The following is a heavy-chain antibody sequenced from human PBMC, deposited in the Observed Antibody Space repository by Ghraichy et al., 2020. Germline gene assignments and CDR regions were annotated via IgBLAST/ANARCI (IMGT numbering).Heavy chain of an antibody. D-gene: IGHD3-22*01. V-gene: IGHV1-46*01. J-gene: IGHJ6*02. CDR3: ARDPLNYYDSSGYGFDGMDV. CDR1: GYTFTSYY. Sequence: ASVKVSCKASGYTFTSYYMHWVRQAPGQGLEWMGIINPSGGSTSYAQKFQGRVTMTRDTSTSTVYMELSSLRSEDTAVYYCARDPLNYYDSSGYGFDGMDVWGQGTTVTVSS. CDR2: INPSGGST.